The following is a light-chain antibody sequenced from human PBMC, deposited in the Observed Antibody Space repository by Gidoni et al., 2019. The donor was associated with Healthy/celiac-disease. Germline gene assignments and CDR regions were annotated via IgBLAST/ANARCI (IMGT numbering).Light chain of an antibody. CDR3: GTWDSSLSAGV. Sequence: QSVLTQPPSVSAAPGQKVPISCSGSSSNIGNNYVPWYPQLPGTAPKLLIYDNNKRPSGIPDRFSGYKSGTSATLGITGLQTGDEADYYCGTWDSSLSAGVFGGGTKLTVL. CDR2: DNN. J-gene: IGLJ2*01. CDR1: SSNIGNNY. V-gene: IGLV1-51*01.